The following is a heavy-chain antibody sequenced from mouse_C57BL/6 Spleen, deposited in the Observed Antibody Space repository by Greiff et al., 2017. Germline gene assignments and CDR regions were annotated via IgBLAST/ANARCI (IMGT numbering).Heavy chain of an antibody. J-gene: IGHJ4*01. Sequence: EVQRVESGGGLVKPGGSLKLSCAASGFTFSSYAMSWVRQTPEKRLEWVATISDGGSYTYYPDNVKGRFTISRDNAKNNLYLQMSHLKSEDTAMYYCARRLPYYYAMDYWGQGTSVTVSS. D-gene: IGHD2-4*01. CDR3: ARRLPYYYAMDY. CDR2: ISDGGSYT. CDR1: GFTFSSYA. V-gene: IGHV5-4*01.